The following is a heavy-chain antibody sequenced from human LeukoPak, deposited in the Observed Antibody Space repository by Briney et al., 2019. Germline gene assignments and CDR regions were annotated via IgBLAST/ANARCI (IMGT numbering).Heavy chain of an antibody. CDR3: ARVKYYYGSGIY. CDR2: INPNGGGT. J-gene: IGHJ4*02. V-gene: IGHV1-2*02. D-gene: IGHD3-10*01. CDR1: GYTFTSYY. Sequence: ASVKVSCKASGYTFTSYYMHWVRQAPGQGLEWRGWINPNGGGTTYAQKFQGRVTMTRDTSISTAYMELSRLRSDDTAVYYCARVKYYYGSGIYWGQGTLVTVSS.